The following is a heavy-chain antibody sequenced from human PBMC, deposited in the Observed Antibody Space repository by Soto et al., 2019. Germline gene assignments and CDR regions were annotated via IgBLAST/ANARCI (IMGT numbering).Heavy chain of an antibody. Sequence: PSETLSLTCTVSGGSISSSSYYWGWIRQPPGKGLEWIGSIYYSGSTYYNPSLKSRVTISVDTSKNQFSLKLSSVTAADTAVYYCARICMAAADLFDYWGQGTLVTVSS. J-gene: IGHJ4*02. CDR2: IYYSGST. CDR1: GGSISSSSYY. D-gene: IGHD6-13*01. V-gene: IGHV4-39*01. CDR3: ARICMAAADLFDY.